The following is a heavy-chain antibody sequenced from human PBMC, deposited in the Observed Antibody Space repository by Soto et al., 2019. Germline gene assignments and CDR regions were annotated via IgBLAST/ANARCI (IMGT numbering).Heavy chain of an antibody. J-gene: IGHJ4*02. CDR1: GFSFSDYY. V-gene: IGHV3-11*01. CDR2: ISNSGSIT. Sequence: QVHLEESGGGLVKPGGSLRLSCTASGFSFSDYYMSWIRQAPGKGLEWVSDISNSGSITHHADSVEGRFTISRDNAKDSLYLQMNSLRPEDSAIYYCARDHGGGGLTLEYWGQGTLVTVSS. D-gene: IGHD3-16*01. CDR3: ARDHGGGGLTLEY.